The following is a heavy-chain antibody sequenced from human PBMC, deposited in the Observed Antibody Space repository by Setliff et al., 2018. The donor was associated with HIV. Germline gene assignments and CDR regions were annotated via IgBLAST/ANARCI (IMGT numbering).Heavy chain of an antibody. D-gene: IGHD6-19*01. CDR2: INGGSGKI. Sequence: ASVKVSCKASGYTFSTSGMHWMRQAPGQRLEWMGCINGGSGKIEYSQKFQNRVTITRDTSASTDYLEVSSLRSEDTAVYYCAKEGGAGGWARLDYWGQGTLVTV. V-gene: IGHV1-3*01. J-gene: IGHJ4*02. CDR3: AKEGGAGGWARLDY. CDR1: GYTFSTSG.